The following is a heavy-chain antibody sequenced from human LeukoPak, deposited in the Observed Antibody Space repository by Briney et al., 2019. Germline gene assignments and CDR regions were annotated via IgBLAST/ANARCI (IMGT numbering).Heavy chain of an antibody. CDR3: ARYNGATGGFDC. CDR1: RGSISIYY. J-gene: IGHJ4*02. D-gene: IGHD5-12*01. CDR2: GYASGRS. Sequence: SETLSLTCSVSRGSISIYYGSWIRQPPGKGLYWIGYGYASGRSNYILSLKCRVTISVDSDKNPFSLRLSSVTAADTALYYCARYNGATGGFDCWGQGTLVIVSS. V-gene: IGHV4-4*09.